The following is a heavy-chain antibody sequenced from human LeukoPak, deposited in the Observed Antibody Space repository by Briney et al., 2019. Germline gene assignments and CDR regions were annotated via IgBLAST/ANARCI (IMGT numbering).Heavy chain of an antibody. CDR1: GFTFSSYA. Sequence: PGGSLRLSCAPSGFTFSSYAMSWVRQAPGMGLEWLSAISGSGGNTYYADSVKGRFTISRDNSQNTLSLQMNSLRAEDRAVYFCAKAGYRGSSVNYFDYWGQGTLVTVSS. CDR3: AKAGYRGSSVNYFDY. J-gene: IGHJ4*02. CDR2: ISGSGGNT. V-gene: IGHV3-23*01. D-gene: IGHD6-6*01.